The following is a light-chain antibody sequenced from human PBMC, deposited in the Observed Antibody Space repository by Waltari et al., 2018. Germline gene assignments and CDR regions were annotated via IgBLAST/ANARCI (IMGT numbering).Light chain of an antibody. V-gene: IGKV1-39*01. CDR2: AAS. CDR1: QTIANR. CDR3: QQSFVTPLT. J-gene: IGKJ4*01. Sequence: DIQMTQSPSSLSASVGDRVTISCRASQTIANRLSWFRQKPGEAPQLLIYAASTLYNGVPARFSGSWSGTDFTLTISNLQPEDFAIYSCQQSFVTPLTFGGGTKVEIK.